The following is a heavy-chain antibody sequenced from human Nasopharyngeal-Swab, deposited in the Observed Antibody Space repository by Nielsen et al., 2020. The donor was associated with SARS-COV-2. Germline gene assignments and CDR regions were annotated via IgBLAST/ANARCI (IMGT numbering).Heavy chain of an antibody. Sequence: CQAAGKGLEWIGYIYYSGSTYYNPSLKSRVTISVDTSKNQFSLKLSSVTAADTAVYYCARATMIVVVIGAFDIWGQGTMVTVSS. V-gene: IGHV4-31*02. D-gene: IGHD3-22*01. CDR3: ARATMIVVVIGAFDI. J-gene: IGHJ3*02. CDR2: IYYSGST.